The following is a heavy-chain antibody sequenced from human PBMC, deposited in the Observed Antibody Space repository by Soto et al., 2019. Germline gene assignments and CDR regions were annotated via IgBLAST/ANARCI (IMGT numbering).Heavy chain of an antibody. V-gene: IGHV1-8*01. D-gene: IGHD3-3*01. CDR1: GYTFTSYD. CDR2: MNPNSGNT. Sequence: GASVKVSCKASGYTFTSYDINWVRQATGQGLEWMGWMNPNSGNTGYAQKFQGRVTMTRNTSISTAYMELSSLRSEDTAVYYCARGHYNYDFLIVYHPYYYYHMVVWGKGTTVNVSS. CDR3: ARGHYNYDFLIVYHPYYYYHMVV. J-gene: IGHJ6*03.